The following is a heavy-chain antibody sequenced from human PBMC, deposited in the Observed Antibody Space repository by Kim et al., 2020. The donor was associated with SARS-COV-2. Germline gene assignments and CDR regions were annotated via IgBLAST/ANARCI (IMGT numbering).Heavy chain of an antibody. CDR3: ARNQNTGNWYFDY. V-gene: IGHV5-51*01. D-gene: IGHD1-26*01. CDR1: GYTFTTYW. J-gene: IGHJ4*01. Sequence: GESLKISCKGSGYTFTTYWIGWVRQMPGKGLEWMGIIYPSDSDTRYSPSFEGQVTLPADKSISTAYSPWSSPKASDTATYYRARNQNTGNWYFDYCGHGT. CDR2: IYPSDSDT.